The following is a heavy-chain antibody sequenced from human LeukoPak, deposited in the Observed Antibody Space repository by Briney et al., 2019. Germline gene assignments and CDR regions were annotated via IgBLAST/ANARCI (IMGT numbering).Heavy chain of an antibody. Sequence: PSETLSLTCAVYGGSFSGYYWSWIRQHPGKGLEWIGYIYYSGSTYYNPSLKSRVTISVDTSKNQFSLKLSSVTAADTAVYYCARDRHYFDYWGQGTLVTVSS. J-gene: IGHJ4*02. V-gene: IGHV4-31*11. CDR2: IYYSGST. CDR1: GGSFSGYY. CDR3: ARDRHYFDY.